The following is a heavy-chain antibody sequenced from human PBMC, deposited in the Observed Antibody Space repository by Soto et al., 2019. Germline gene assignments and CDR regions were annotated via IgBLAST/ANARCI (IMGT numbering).Heavy chain of an antibody. J-gene: IGHJ5*02. CDR2: ISAYNGNT. V-gene: IGHV1-18*01. D-gene: IGHD3-3*01. CDR1: GYTFTIYG. Sequence: ASVKVSFKASGYTFTIYGISWVRQAPGQGLEWMGWISAYNGNTNYAQKLQGRGTMTTDTSTSTAYMELRSLRSDDTAVYYCARGSTYYDFWSGLEWFDPWGQGTLVTVSS. CDR3: ARGSTYYDFWSGLEWFDP.